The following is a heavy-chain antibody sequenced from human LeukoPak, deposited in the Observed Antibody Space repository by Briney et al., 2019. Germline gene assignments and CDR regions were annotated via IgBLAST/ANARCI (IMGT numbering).Heavy chain of an antibody. CDR2: IIPIFGTA. V-gene: IGHV1-69*13. CDR1: GGTVSRYP. Sequence: ASVKVSCKASGGTVSRYPISWVRQAPGQGLEWMGGIIPIFGTANYAQKFQGRVTITADESTSTAYMELSSLRSDDTAVYYCARGWYSSGWYGYWGQGTLVTVSS. J-gene: IGHJ4*02. D-gene: IGHD6-19*01. CDR3: ARGWYSSGWYGY.